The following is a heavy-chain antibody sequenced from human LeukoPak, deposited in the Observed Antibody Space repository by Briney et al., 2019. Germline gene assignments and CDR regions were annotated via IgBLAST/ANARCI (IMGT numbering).Heavy chain of an antibody. V-gene: IGHV3-23*01. D-gene: IGHD5-18*01. Sequence: GGSLRLSCVASGFTFGSYDMSWVRQAPGKGLEWVSTISDSGYSPYYADSVKGRFTISRDNSKNTLYLQMNSLRAEDTAVYYCAKHGYTYGYDCWGQGTLVTVSS. CDR2: ISDSGYSP. CDR3: AKHGYTYGYDC. J-gene: IGHJ4*02. CDR1: GFTFGSYD.